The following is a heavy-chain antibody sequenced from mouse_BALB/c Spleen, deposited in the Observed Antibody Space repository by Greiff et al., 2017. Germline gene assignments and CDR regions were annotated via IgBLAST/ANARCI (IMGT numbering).Heavy chain of an antibody. D-gene: IGHD2-1*01. Sequence: EVKLVESGGGLVQPGGSLRLSCATSGFTFTDYYMSWVRQPPGKALEWLGFIRNKANGYTTEYSASVKGRFTISRDNSQSILYLQMNTLRAEDSATYYCARDGNYDYFDYWGQGTTLTVSS. J-gene: IGHJ2*01. CDR3: ARDGNYDYFDY. V-gene: IGHV7-3*02. CDR1: GFTFTDYY. CDR2: IRNKANGYTT.